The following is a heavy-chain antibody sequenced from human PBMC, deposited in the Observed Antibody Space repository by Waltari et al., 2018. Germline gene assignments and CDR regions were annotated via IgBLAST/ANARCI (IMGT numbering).Heavy chain of an antibody. CDR1: GYTFTGYY. V-gene: IGHV1-2*02. J-gene: IGHJ4*02. Sequence: QVQLVQSGAEVKKPGASVKVSCKASGYTFTGYYMQWVRQAPGQGLEWMGGINPNSGGTKYAQKVQGRGTMTRDTSISTAYMELSRLRSDDTAVYYCARDGSFWSGYTDYWGQGTLVTVSS. CDR2: INPNSGGT. CDR3: ARDGSFWSGYTDY. D-gene: IGHD3-3*01.